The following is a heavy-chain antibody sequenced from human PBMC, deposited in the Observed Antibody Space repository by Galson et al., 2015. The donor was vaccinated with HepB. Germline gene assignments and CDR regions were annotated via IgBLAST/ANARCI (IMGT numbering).Heavy chain of an antibody. CDR2: IFYTGST. CDR3: ARRLPDFGAPFDY. CDR1: GFTFSNYW. V-gene: IGHV4-59*08. Sequence: LRLSCAASGFTFSNYWMSWVRQPPGKGLEWIGYIFYTGSTIYNPSLKSRVTISIDTSNNQFSLNLESVTAADTAVYYCARRLPDFGAPFDYWGQGTLVTV. J-gene: IGHJ4*02. D-gene: IGHD4-17*01.